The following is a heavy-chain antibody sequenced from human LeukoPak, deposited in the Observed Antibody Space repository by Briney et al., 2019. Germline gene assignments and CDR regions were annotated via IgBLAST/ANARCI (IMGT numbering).Heavy chain of an antibody. CDR2: ISSNGGST. CDR1: GFTFSSYA. J-gene: IGHJ4*02. Sequence: PGGSLRLSCSASGFTFSSYAMHWVRQAPGKGLEYVSAISSNGGSTYYADSVKGRFTISRDNSKNTLYPQMSSLRAEDTAVYYCVKTVYGTMVRGVITSPFDYWGQGTLVTVSS. D-gene: IGHD3-10*01. V-gene: IGHV3-64D*06. CDR3: VKTVYGTMVRGVITSPFDY.